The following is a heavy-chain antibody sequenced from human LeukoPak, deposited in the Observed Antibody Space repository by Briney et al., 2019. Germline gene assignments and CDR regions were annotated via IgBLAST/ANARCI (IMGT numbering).Heavy chain of an antibody. CDR3: ARDYSSPGNFDY. CDR1: GFTFSSYS. D-gene: IGHD6-13*01. CDR2: ISSSSSYI. Sequence: GGSLRLSCAASGFTFSSYSMNWVRQAPAKGLEWVSSISSSSSYIYYADSVKGRFTISRDNAKNSLYLQMNSLRAEDTAVYYCARDYSSPGNFDYWGQGTLVTVSS. V-gene: IGHV3-21*01. J-gene: IGHJ4*02.